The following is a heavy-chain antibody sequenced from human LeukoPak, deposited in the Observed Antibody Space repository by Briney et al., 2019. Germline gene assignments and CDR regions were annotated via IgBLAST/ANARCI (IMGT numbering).Heavy chain of an antibody. CDR2: ISSSGSTI. D-gene: IGHD6-13*01. CDR3: ARSPIAAARTVLYY. CDR1: GFTFSDYY. V-gene: IGHV3-11*04. Sequence: GGSLRLSCAASGFTFSDYYMSWIRQAPGKGLEWVSYISSSGSTIYYADSVKGRFTISRDNAKNSLYLQIKSLRAEDTAVYYFARSPIAAARTVLYYSGQRTLVTLSS. J-gene: IGHJ4*02.